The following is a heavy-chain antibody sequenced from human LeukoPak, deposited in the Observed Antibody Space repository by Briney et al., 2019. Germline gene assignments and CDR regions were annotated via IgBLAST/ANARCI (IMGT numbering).Heavy chain of an antibody. J-gene: IGHJ4*02. CDR3: ARDFLKYRMGLLDY. Sequence: PGRSLRLSCAASGFTFSSYGMHWVRQAPGKGLEWVAVIWFDGANKYYADSVKGRFTISRDNSKNTLYLQMNSLRAEDTAVYYCARDFLKYRMGLLDYWGQGTRVTVSS. CDR1: GFTFSSYG. CDR2: IWFDGANK. V-gene: IGHV3-33*01. D-gene: IGHD1-1*01.